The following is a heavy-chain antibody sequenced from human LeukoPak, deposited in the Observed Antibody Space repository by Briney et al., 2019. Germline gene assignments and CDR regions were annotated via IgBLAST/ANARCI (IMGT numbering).Heavy chain of an antibody. CDR3: ARGRDLDTAMPDDAFDI. D-gene: IGHD5-18*01. CDR2: MNPNSGNT. J-gene: IGHJ3*02. CDR1: GYTFTSYD. Sequence: GASVKVSCKASGYTFTSYDINWVRQATGQGLEWMGWMNPNSGNTGYAQKFQGRVTMTRNTSISTAYMELSSPRSEDTAVYYCARGRDLDTAMPDDAFDIWGQGTMVTVSS. V-gene: IGHV1-8*01.